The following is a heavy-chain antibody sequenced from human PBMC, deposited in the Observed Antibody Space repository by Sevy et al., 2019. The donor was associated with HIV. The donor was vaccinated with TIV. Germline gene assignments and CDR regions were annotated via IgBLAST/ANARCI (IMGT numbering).Heavy chain of an antibody. CDR2: IRSKANSYAT. Sequence: GGCLRLSCAASGFTFSGSAMHWVRQASGKGLEWVGRIRSKANSYATAYAASVKGRFTISRDDSKNTAYLQMNSLKTQDTAVYYCTRYMITFGGVIVGWGQGTLVTVSS. J-gene: IGHJ4*02. V-gene: IGHV3-73*01. CDR1: GFTFSGSA. D-gene: IGHD3-16*02. CDR3: TRYMITFGGVIVG.